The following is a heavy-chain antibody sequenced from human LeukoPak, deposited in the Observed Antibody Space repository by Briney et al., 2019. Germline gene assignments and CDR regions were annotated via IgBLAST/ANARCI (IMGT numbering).Heavy chain of an antibody. V-gene: IGHV1-8*01. CDR1: GYTFTSYD. CDR2: MNPNSGNT. D-gene: IGHD3-22*01. J-gene: IGHJ4*02. CDR3: ARVIDSSGYYYLGY. Sequence: ASVKVSCKASGYTFTSYDINWVRQATGQGLEWMGWMNPNSGNTGYAQKFQGRVTMARNTSISTAYMELSSLRSEDTAVYYCARVIDSSGYYYLGYWGQGTLVTVSS.